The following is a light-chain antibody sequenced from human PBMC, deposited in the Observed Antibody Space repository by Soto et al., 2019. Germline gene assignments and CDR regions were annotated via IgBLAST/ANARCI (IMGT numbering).Light chain of an antibody. J-gene: IGLJ1*01. CDR3: KSYAGSNTYV. CDR1: SSDVGGYNY. CDR2: EVS. Sequence: QSALTQPASVSGSPGQSITISCTGTSSDVGGYNYVSWYQQHPDKAPKLMIYEVSNRPSGVSNRFSGSKSGNTASLTISGLQAADEADYFCKSYAGSNTYVFGSGTKLTVL. V-gene: IGLV2-14*01.